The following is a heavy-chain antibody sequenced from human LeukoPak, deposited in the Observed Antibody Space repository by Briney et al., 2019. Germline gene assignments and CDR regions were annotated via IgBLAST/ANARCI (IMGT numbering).Heavy chain of an antibody. Sequence: HPGGSLRLSCAASGFTVSSNYMSWVRQAPGKGLEWVSVIYSGGSTYYADSVKGRFTISRDNSKNTLYLQMNSLRAEDTAVYYCASEALGYCSSTSCPNGRDYYYYMDVWGKGTTVTVSS. D-gene: IGHD2-2*01. V-gene: IGHV3-53*01. J-gene: IGHJ6*03. CDR3: ASEALGYCSSTSCPNGRDYYYYMDV. CDR2: IYSGGST. CDR1: GFTVSSNY.